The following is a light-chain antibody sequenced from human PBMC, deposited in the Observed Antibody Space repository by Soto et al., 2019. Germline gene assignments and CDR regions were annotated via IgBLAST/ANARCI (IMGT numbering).Light chain of an antibody. CDR1: SSDVGGHNY. J-gene: IGLJ1*01. CDR3: SSFSSTTTLYV. Sequence: LTQPASVSGSPGQSITISCTGTSSDVGGHNYVSWYQHHPGKAPKLMIYEVSNRPSGVSNRFSGSKSGNTASLTISGLQAEDEADYHCSSFSSTTTLYVFGTGTKVTVL. CDR2: EVS. V-gene: IGLV2-14*01.